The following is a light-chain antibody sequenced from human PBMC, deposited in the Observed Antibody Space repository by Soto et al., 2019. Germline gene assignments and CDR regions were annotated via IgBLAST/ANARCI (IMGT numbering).Light chain of an antibody. V-gene: IGLV3-1*01. CDR1: KLGHKY. Sequence: SYELTQPPSVSVSPGQTATITCSGDKLGHKYVCWYQQKPGQSPVVVIYQDIKRPSGIPERFSGSTSGNTATLSISGTQAMADADYYCQAWDSRPVVFGGGTKVTVL. CDR2: QDI. CDR3: QAWDSRPVV. J-gene: IGLJ2*01.